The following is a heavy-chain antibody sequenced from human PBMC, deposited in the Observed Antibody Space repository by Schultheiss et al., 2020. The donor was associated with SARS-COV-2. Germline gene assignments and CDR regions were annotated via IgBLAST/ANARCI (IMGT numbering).Heavy chain of an antibody. J-gene: IGHJ1*01. CDR1: GGSISSSSYY. CDR3: ARDSLGQWLPREYFQH. Sequence: SETLSLTCTVSGGSISSSSYYWGWIRQPPGKGLEWIGYIYYSGSTNYNPSLKSRVTISVDTSKNQFSLKLSSVTAADTAVYYCARDSLGQWLPREYFQHWGQGTLVTVSS. CDR2: IYYSGST. D-gene: IGHD6-19*01. V-gene: IGHV4-61*01.